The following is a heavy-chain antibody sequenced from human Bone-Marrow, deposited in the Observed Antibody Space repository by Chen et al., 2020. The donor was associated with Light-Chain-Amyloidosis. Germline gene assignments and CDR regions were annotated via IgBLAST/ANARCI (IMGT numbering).Heavy chain of an antibody. CDR3: ARWEYNRGWYWLDS. J-gene: IGHJ5*01. V-gene: IGHV3-7*01. D-gene: IGHD6-19*01. CDR2: IEQDGREK. CDR1: GFTFSNHW. Sequence: EAQLVESGGGLVQPGGSLRLSCAASGFTFSNHWMSWVRQAPGKGLEWVANIEQDGREKYFVDSLRGGFIISRDNTKTSRYLQRTSLRAEDTAVYYCARWEYNRGWYWLDSWGQGTLVTVSS.